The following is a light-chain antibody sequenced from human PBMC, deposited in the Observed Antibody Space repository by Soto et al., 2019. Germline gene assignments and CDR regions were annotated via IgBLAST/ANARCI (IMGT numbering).Light chain of an antibody. CDR3: QQYGSSPVT. J-gene: IGKJ1*01. CDR2: GAS. CDR1: QSVSSSY. Sequence: EIVLTQSPGTLSLSPGERATLSCRASQSVSSSYLAWYQQKPGQAPRLLIHGASSRATGIPDRFSGSGSGTDFTLTIRRLEPEDFAVYYCQQYGSSPVTFGQGTKVEIK. V-gene: IGKV3-20*01.